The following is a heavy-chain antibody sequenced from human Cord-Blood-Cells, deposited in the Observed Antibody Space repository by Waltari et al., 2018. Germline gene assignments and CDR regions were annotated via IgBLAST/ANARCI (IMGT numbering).Heavy chain of an antibody. CDR3: ARVYGGYDTLDY. Sequence: QVQLVQSGAEVKKPGASVKVSCRASGYTFTGYYMHWVRQAPGQGLEWMGWINPNSGGTNDAQKFQGRVTMTRDTSISTAYMEVSRLRSDDTAVYYCARVYGGYDTLDYWGQGTLVTVSS. J-gene: IGHJ4*02. CDR1: GYTFTGYY. CDR2: INPNSGGT. D-gene: IGHD5-12*01. V-gene: IGHV1-2*02.